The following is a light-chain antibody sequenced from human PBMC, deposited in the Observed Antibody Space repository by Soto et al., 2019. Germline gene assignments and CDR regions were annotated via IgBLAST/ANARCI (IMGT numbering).Light chain of an antibody. CDR1: SSEVGSYNL. Sequence: QCVLTQPPSVSGAPGESITISCTGTSSEVGSYNLVSWYQQHPGKAPKLMIYEVSKRPSGVTNRFYGSQSGNTASLTISGLQAEDEADYYCCSYAGSSTFVFGTGTKATVL. V-gene: IGLV2-23*02. CDR3: CSYAGSSTFV. J-gene: IGLJ1*01. CDR2: EVS.